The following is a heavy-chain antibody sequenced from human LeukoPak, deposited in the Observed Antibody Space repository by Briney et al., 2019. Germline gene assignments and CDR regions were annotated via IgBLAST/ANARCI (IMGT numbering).Heavy chain of an antibody. J-gene: IGHJ4*02. D-gene: IGHD6-19*01. CDR2: IYHSGST. Sequence: SETLSLTWTVSGYSISSGYYWGWIRQAPGKGLEWIGSIYHSGSTYYNPSLKSRVTISVDTSKNQFSLKLSSVTAADTAVYYCARLEGGWYGFWGQGTLVTVSS. CDR3: ARLEGGWYGF. V-gene: IGHV4-38-2*02. CDR1: GYSISSGYY.